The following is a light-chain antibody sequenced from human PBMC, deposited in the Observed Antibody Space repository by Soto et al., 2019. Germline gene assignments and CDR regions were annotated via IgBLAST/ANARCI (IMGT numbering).Light chain of an antibody. CDR2: AAS. Sequence: AIQLTQAPSSLSSSVLDTVAITCRASQGIGNDLGWYQQKSGKAPKLLIYAASNLQSAVPSRFSGSGSGTDFTLTISGLQPEDVATYYCLQDNNYPLTFGGGTKVDIK. V-gene: IGKV1-6*01. J-gene: IGKJ4*01. CDR1: QGIGND. CDR3: LQDNNYPLT.